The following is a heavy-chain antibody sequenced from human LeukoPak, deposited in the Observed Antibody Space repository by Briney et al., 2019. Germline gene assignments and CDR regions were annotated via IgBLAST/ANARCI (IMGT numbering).Heavy chain of an antibody. CDR1: GGSISSYY. Sequence: SETLSLTCTVSGGSISSYYWSWIRQPPGKGLEWIGYIYYSGSTNYNPSLKSRVTISVDTSKNQFSLKLSSVTAADTAVYYCARHARAEAAAGSWFDPWGQGTLVTVSS. V-gene: IGHV4-59*08. D-gene: IGHD6-13*01. CDR2: IYYSGST. J-gene: IGHJ5*02. CDR3: ARHARAEAAAGSWFDP.